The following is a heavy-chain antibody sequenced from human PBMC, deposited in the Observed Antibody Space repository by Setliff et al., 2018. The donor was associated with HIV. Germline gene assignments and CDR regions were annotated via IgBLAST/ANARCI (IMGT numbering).Heavy chain of an antibody. D-gene: IGHD6-19*01. Sequence: AASVKVSCKASGYTFTSYAMNWVRQAPGQGLEWMGWINTNTGNPTYAQGFTGRFVFSLDTSVSTAYLQISSLKAEDTAVYYCARGEAVAGRNWFDPWGQGTLVTVSS. J-gene: IGHJ5*02. CDR3: ARGEAVAGRNWFDP. CDR1: GYTFTSYA. V-gene: IGHV7-4-1*02. CDR2: INTNTGNP.